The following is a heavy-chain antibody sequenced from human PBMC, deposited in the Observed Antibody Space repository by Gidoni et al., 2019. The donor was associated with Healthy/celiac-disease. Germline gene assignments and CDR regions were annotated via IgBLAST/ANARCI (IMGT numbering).Heavy chain of an antibody. CDR2: IYYSGST. V-gene: IGHV4-39*01. CDR3: ARASPLRLY. J-gene: IGHJ4*02. CDR1: GGSISSSSYY. Sequence: QLQLQESGPGLVKPSETLSLTCTVSGGSISSSSYYWGWIRQPPGKGLEGIGSIYYSGSTYYNPSLKMRVTISVDPSKNQFSLKLSSVTAADTALYYCARASPLRLYWGQGTLVTVSS.